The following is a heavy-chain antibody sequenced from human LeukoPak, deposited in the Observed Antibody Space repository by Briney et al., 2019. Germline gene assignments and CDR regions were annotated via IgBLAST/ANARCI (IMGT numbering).Heavy chain of an antibody. CDR3: ARDSGSTIFGVVIQTPYYFDY. CDR1: GFTFSSYS. Sequence: GGSLRLSCAASGFTFSSYSMNWVRQAPGKGLDWVSYISSSSNTIYYADSVKGRFTISRDNAKNSLYLQMNSLRAEDTAVYYCARDSGSTIFGVVIQTPYYFDYWGQGTLVTVSS. V-gene: IGHV3-48*01. J-gene: IGHJ4*02. D-gene: IGHD3-3*02. CDR2: ISSSSNTI.